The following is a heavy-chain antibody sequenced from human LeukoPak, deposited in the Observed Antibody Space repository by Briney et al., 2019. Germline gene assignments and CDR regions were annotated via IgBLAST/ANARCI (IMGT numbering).Heavy chain of an antibody. Sequence: EASVKVSCKASGYTLTSYGISWVRQAPGQGLEWMGWISAYNGNTNYAQKLQGRVTMTTDTSTSTAYMELRSLRSDDTAVYYCARDIRDIVVVPAAIVDYYYGMDVWGQGTTVTVSS. D-gene: IGHD2-2*02. CDR3: ARDIRDIVVVPAAIVDYYYGMDV. V-gene: IGHV1-18*01. CDR1: GYTLTSYG. CDR2: ISAYNGNT. J-gene: IGHJ6*02.